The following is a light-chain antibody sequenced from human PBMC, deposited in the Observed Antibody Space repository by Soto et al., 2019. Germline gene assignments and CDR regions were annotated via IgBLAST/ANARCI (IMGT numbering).Light chain of an antibody. CDR1: QSISSY. V-gene: IGKV1-39*01. J-gene: IGKJ5*01. CDR3: QQSYITPPT. CDR2: AAS. Sequence: DIQMTQSPSSLSASVGDIVTITCRASQSISSYLHWYQQKPGKAPKLLIYAASSLESGVPSRFSGSGSGTDFNFTISSLQPEDFATYYCQQSYITPPTFGQGTRLEIK.